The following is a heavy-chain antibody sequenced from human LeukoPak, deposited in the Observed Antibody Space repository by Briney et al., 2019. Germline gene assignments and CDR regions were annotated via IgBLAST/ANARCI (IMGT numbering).Heavy chain of an antibody. J-gene: IGHJ4*02. Sequence: SETLSLNCTVSGGSISSSSYYWGWIRQPPGKGLEWIGNIYYSGSTYYNPSLKSRVTISVDTSKNQFSLKLTSVTAADTAVYYCARLAKYSSSWYIDYWGQGTLVTVSS. D-gene: IGHD6-13*01. V-gene: IGHV4-39*01. CDR2: IYYSGST. CDR1: GGSISSSSYY. CDR3: ARLAKYSSSWYIDY.